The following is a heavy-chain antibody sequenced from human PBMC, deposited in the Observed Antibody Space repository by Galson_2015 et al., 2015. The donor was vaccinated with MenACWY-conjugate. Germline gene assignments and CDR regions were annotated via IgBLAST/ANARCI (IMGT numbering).Heavy chain of an antibody. CDR1: GYSFTNYW. Sequence: QSGAEVKKPGESLTISCTGSGYSFTNYWIGWVRQMPGKGLEWMGLINPGLVNPGDSNIRYSPSFQGQVTISADESISTAYLQWSSLKASDTAMYYCARHPPGGRGMDVWGRGTTVTVSS. J-gene: IGHJ6*02. CDR3: ARHPPGGRGMDV. D-gene: IGHD2-15*01. CDR2: INPGLVNPGDSNI. V-gene: IGHV5-51*01.